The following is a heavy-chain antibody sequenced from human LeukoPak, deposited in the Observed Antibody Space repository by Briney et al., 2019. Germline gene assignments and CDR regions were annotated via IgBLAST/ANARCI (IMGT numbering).Heavy chain of an antibody. D-gene: IGHD4-23*01. V-gene: IGHV1-46*01. CDR1: GYTFTNYY. CDR2: INPSGGST. J-gene: IGHJ4*02. CDR3: ARDQYGGNSVDVQDY. Sequence: GASVKVSCKASGYTFTNYYMHWVRQAPGQGLEWMGIINPSGGSTSYAQKFQGRVTVTRDTSTSTVYMELSSLRSEDTAVYYCARDQYGGNSVDVQDYWGQGTLVTVSS.